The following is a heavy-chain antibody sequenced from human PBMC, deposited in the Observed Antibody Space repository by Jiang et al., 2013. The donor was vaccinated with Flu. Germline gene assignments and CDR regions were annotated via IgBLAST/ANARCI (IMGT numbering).Heavy chain of an antibody. CDR2: INPNSGGT. V-gene: IGHV1-2*04. CDR1: GYTFTGYY. J-gene: IGHJ6*04. CDR3: ARAYLDYGDYGMDV. Sequence: GAEVKKPGASVKVSCKASGYTFTGYYMHWVRQAPGQGLEWMGWINPNSGGTNYAQKFQGWVTMTRDTSISTAYMELSRLRSDDTAVYYCARAYLDYGDYGMDVWGKGTTVTVSS. D-gene: IGHD4-17*01.